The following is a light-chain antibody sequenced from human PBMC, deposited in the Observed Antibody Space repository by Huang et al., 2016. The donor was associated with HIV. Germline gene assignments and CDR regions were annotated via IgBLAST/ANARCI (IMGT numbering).Light chain of an antibody. CDR2: QLS. V-gene: IGKV2-40*01. Sequence: DIVLTQAPLSLPVTPGEPASISCRSSRSHLHSADGNTYLDWYLQKPGQYPHLLIYQLSDRAFGVPDRFTGSGSGTDFTLKISRVEAEDVGIYYCMQRLEFPWTFGPGTKVDIK. CDR1: RSHLHSADGNTY. J-gene: IGKJ3*01. CDR3: MQRLEFPWT.